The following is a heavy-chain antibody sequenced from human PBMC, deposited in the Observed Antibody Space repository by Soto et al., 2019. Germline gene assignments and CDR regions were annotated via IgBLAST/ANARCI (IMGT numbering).Heavy chain of an antibody. J-gene: IGHJ4*02. CDR2: IYYSGST. V-gene: IGHV4-30-4*01. Sequence: QVQLQESGPGLVKPSQTLSLTCTVSGRSISSVNYYWSWIRQPPGKALEWFGYIYYSGSTYYNPSLRSRVTISVDTSKNQFSLKLSSVTAADTAVYYCARYGSGECNRGSCYSPFDYWGQGTLVTVSS. CDR1: GRSISSVNYY. D-gene: IGHD2-15*01. CDR3: ARYGSGECNRGSCYSPFDY.